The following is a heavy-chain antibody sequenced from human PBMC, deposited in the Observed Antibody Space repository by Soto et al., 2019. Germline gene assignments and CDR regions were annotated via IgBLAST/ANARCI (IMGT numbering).Heavy chain of an antibody. CDR1: GGTFNTYA. CDR3: ARGVGSGGVIGGFDY. D-gene: IGHD3-16*02. Sequence: QVQLVQSGPEMKKPGSAVKVSCKASGGTFNTYAMNWVRQVPGQGLEWMGGIFPMFDVPRYAQKFQGRVTITLDESSTTAYMDLSSLRFDDTAVYYCARGVGSGGVIGGFDYWGQGPLVSV. V-gene: IGHV1-69*19. CDR2: IFPMFDVP. J-gene: IGHJ4*02.